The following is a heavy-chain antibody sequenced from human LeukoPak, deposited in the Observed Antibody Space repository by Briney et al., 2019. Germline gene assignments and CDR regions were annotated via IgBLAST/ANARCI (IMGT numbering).Heavy chain of an antibody. D-gene: IGHD6-19*01. CDR1: GGSISSDY. J-gene: IGHJ4*02. V-gene: IGHV4-59*01. CDR3: ARGDSSGWYYFFDY. CDR2: VSYSVST. Sequence: SETLSLTCIVSGGSISSDYWSWIRQPAGKGLEWIGYVSYSVSTNDNPSIRSGLPISVDTTKMQYSLNLSSVTAAHTAVYYYARGDSSGWYYFFDYWGQGTLVTVSS.